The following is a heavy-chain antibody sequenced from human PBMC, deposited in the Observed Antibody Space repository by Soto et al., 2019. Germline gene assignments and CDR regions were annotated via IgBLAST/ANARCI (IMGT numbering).Heavy chain of an antibody. CDR1: GYTFNTYY. CDR3: ARGGYDWYFDL. V-gene: IGHV1-46*02. Sequence: QVQLVQSGAEVKKPGASVKVSCKASGYTFNTYYIHWVRQALGQGLEWMGMFNPSGGTTNYAQKLQGRVTLTRDTSTSTVYMELSSLRSEDTAIYYCARGGYDWYFDLWGRGTLVTVSS. J-gene: IGHJ2*01. CDR2: FNPSGGTT. D-gene: IGHD5-18*01.